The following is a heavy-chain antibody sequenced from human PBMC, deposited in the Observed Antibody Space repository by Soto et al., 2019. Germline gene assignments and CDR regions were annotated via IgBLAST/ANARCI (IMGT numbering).Heavy chain of an antibody. CDR1: GGTFSSYA. Sequence: SVKVSCKASGGTFSSYAISWVRQAPGQGLEWMGGIIPIFGTASYAQKFQGRVTITADESTSTAYMELSSLRSEDTAVYYCAFGGVRAPGYYFDYWGQGTLVTVSS. CDR2: IIPIFGTA. CDR3: AFGGVRAPGYYFDY. J-gene: IGHJ4*02. V-gene: IGHV1-69*13. D-gene: IGHD3-16*01.